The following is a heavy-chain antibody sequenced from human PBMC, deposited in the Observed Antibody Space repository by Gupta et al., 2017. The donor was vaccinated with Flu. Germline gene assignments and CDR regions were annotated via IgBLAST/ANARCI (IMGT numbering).Heavy chain of an antibody. CDR3: TRDRRDLVGGYNYFYMDV. D-gene: IGHD3-16*01. CDR2: ITSSGRTV. V-gene: IGHV3-11*01. Sequence: IRQAPGKGLEWVAYITSSGRTVYYADSVKGRFTVARDNSKNSVFLHLGGLRAEDTPPYYYTRDRRDLVGGYNYFYMDVLGKGVRVTVS. J-gene: IGHJ6*03.